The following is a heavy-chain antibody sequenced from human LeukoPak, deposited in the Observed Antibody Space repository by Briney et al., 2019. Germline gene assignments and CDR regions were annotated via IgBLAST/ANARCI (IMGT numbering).Heavy chain of an antibody. Sequence: AGSLTLSCAASRFTFSNAWMSWLRQAPGQGREWVGRTKSRTKGATQNYAGPVTGRLTISSDDSKNTRSVQMNSRKTEDTAMYVCTTFKSGSYYWYFDYWGQGTLVTVSS. CDR2: TKSRTKGATQ. J-gene: IGHJ4*02. CDR3: TTFKSGSYYWYFDY. CDR1: RFTFSNAW. V-gene: IGHV3-15*01. D-gene: IGHD1-26*01.